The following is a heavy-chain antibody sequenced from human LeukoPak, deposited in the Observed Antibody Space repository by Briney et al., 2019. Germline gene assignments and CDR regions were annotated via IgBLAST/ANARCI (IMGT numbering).Heavy chain of an antibody. V-gene: IGHV7-4-1*02. CDR3: ARRATTERGHSYGLDY. CDR2: INTNTGNP. J-gene: IGHJ4*02. CDR1: GYTFTSYA. Sequence: ASVKVSCKASGYTFTSYAMNWVRQAPGQGLEWMGWINTNTGNPTYAQGFTGRFVFSLDTSVSTAYLQISSLKAEDTAVYYCARRATTERGHSYGLDYWGQGTLVTVSS. D-gene: IGHD5-18*01.